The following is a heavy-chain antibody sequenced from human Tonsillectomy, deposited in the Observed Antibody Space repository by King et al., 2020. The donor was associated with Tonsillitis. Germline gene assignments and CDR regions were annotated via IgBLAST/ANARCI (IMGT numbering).Heavy chain of an antibody. CDR3: ATEGNYYFDY. CDR1: GFTFSSYW. Sequence: QLVQSGGGLVQTGGSLRLSCTASGFTFSSYWMSWVRQAPGKGLEWVANIKQDGSEKYYMDSVKGRFTISRDNAKNSLYLQMNSLRAEDTALYYCATEGNYYFDYWGQGTLVTVSS. J-gene: IGHJ4*02. D-gene: IGHD1-7*01. CDR2: IKQDGSEK. V-gene: IGHV3-7*01.